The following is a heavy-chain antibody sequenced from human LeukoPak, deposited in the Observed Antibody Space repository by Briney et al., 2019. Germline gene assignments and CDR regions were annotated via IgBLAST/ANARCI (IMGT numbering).Heavy chain of an antibody. CDR3: VKNDYGNYIAASDY. J-gene: IGHJ4*02. Sequence: GGSLRLSCAASGFTFSSYAMSWVRQAPGKGLEWVSAISGRGDSTYYADSVKGRFTISGDNSKNTLYLQMNSLRDADKAVYYCVKNDYGNYIAASDYWDQGTLVTVSS. V-gene: IGHV3-23*01. CDR1: GFTFSSYA. CDR2: ISGRGDST. D-gene: IGHD4-11*01.